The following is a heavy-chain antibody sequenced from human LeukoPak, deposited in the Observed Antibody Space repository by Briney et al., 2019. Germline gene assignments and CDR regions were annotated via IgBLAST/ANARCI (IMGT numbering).Heavy chain of an antibody. CDR1: GFTFSDYY. V-gene: IGHV3-11*04. CDR2: ISSSGSTL. Sequence: GGSLRLSCAASGFTFSDYYMSWIRQAPGKGLEWVSCISSSGSTLYYADSVKGRFTISRDNAKNSLYLQMNSLRAEDTAVYYCAGSSWWYYYYYMDVWGKGTTVTVSS. CDR3: AGSSWWYYYYYMDV. D-gene: IGHD6-13*01. J-gene: IGHJ6*03.